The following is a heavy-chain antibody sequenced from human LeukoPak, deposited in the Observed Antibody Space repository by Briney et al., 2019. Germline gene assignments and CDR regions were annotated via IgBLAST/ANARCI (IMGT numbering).Heavy chain of an antibody. CDR1: GFTLSDHW. J-gene: IGHJ4*02. V-gene: IGHV3-74*01. D-gene: IGHD5-24*01. CDR3: TSRGGGDNYDFDY. CDR2: IKSDGIST. Sequence: GGSLRLSCAVSGFTLSDHWMHWVRQAPGKGLGWVARIKSDGISTSYADSVKGRFTISRDNAKNTLYLQRKSLRAEDTAVYYCTSRGGGDNYDFDYWGQGTLVTVSS.